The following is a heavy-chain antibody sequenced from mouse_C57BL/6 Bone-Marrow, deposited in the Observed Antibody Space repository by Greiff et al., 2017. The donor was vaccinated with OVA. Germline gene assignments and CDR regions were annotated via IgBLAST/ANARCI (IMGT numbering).Heavy chain of an antibody. J-gene: IGHJ4*01. CDR1: GFSFNTYA. V-gene: IGHV10-1*01. CDR2: IRSKSNNYAT. D-gene: IGHD6-1*01. CDR3: VRGRGYYAMDY. Sequence: EVKVVESGGGLVQPKGSLKLSCAASGFSFNTYAMNWVRQAPGKGLEWVARIRSKSNNYATYYADSVKDRFTISRDDSESMLYLQMNNLKTEDTAMYYCVRGRGYYAMDYWGQGTSVTVSS.